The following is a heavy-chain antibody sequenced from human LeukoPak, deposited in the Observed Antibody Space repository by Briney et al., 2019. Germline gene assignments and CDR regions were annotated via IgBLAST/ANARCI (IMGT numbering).Heavy chain of an antibody. Sequence: ASVKVSCKASGFTFASSAVQWVRQARGQRLEWIGWIVVGSGNTNYAQKFQERVTITRDMSTSTAYMDLSSLRSEDTAVYYCATEKHHDFWSGSYYYMDVWGKGTTVTVSS. CDR2: IVVGSGNT. J-gene: IGHJ6*03. V-gene: IGHV1-58*01. D-gene: IGHD3-3*01. CDR3: ATEKHHDFWSGSYYYMDV. CDR1: GFTFASSA.